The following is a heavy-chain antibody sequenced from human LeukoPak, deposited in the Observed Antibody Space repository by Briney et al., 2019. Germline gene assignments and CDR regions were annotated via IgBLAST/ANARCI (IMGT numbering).Heavy chain of an antibody. Sequence: VAPVKVSCKASGYAFTSYYMHWVRQAPGQGLEWMGIINPSGGSTSYAQKFQGRVTMTRDTSTSTVYMELSSLRSEDTAVYYCARDSGSYFVYWGQGTLVTVSS. CDR3: ARDSGSYFVY. V-gene: IGHV1-46*01. CDR2: INPSGGST. J-gene: IGHJ4*02. CDR1: GYAFTSYY. D-gene: IGHD1-26*01.